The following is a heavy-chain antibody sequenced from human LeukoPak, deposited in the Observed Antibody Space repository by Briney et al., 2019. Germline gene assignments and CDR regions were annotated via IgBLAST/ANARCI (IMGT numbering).Heavy chain of an antibody. CDR3: ARPAVLLWFGEPRHAFDI. CDR1: GGSFSGYY. Sequence: PSETLSLTCAVYGGSFSGYYWSWIRQPAGKGLEWIGRIYISGATNYNPSLKSRVTMSVDTSKNQFSLKLSSVTAADTAVYYCARPAVLLWFGEPRHAFDIWGQGTMVTVSS. CDR2: IYISGAT. V-gene: IGHV4-59*10. D-gene: IGHD3-10*01. J-gene: IGHJ3*02.